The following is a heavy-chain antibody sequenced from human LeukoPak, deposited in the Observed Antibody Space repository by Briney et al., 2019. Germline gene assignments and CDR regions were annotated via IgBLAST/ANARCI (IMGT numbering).Heavy chain of an antibody. J-gene: IGHJ6*02. D-gene: IGHD3-10*01. Sequence: GGSLRLSCAASGFTFDDYAMHWVRQAPGKGLEWVSGIDWNSGIIGYADSVKGRFTISRDNAKNSLYLQMNTLRAEDTALYYCAKDGGYGSGNYNAMDVWGQGTTVTVSS. CDR2: IDWNSGII. CDR1: GFTFDDYA. V-gene: IGHV3-9*01. CDR3: AKDGGYGSGNYNAMDV.